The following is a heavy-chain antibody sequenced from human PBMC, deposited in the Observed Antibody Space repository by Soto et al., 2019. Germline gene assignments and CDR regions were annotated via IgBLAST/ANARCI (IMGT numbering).Heavy chain of an antibody. D-gene: IGHD3-22*01. CDR3: APRDSSGSYYGMDV. J-gene: IGHJ6*02. CDR2: IIPIFGTA. Sequence: SVKVSCKASGGTFSSYAISWVRQAPGQGLEWMGGIIPIFGTANYAQKFQGRVTITADESTSTAYMELSSLRSEDTAVYYCAPRDSSGSYYGMDVWGQGTTVTVYS. CDR1: GGTFSSYA. V-gene: IGHV1-69*13.